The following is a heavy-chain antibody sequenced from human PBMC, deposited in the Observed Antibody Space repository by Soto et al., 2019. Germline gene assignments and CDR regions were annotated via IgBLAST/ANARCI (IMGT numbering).Heavy chain of an antibody. J-gene: IGHJ2*01. CDR2: IYWDDDK. D-gene: IGHD5-18*01. Sequence: QITLKESGPTLAKPTQTLTLTCTFSGFSLSTSGVGVGWIRQPPGKALEWLALIYWDDDKRYSPSLKSRLTITKDTSKNQVVLTMTYTDPVDTATYYCALDRGYSYDIHWYFDLWGRGTLVTVSS. CDR3: ALDRGYSYDIHWYFDL. CDR1: GFSLSTSGVG. V-gene: IGHV2-5*02.